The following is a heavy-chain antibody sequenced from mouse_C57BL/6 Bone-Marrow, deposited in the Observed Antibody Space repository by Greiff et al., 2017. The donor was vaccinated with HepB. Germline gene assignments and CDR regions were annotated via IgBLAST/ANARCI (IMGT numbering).Heavy chain of an antibody. Sequence: VQLQQSGPELVKPGASVKISCKASGYSFTDYNMNWVKQSNGKSLEWIGVINPNYGTTSYNQKFKGKATLTVDQSSSTAYMQLNSLTSEDSAVYSCARWYYGSSYWYFDVWGTGTTVTVSS. D-gene: IGHD1-1*01. CDR3: ARWYYGSSYWYFDV. CDR2: INPNYGTT. V-gene: IGHV1-39*01. CDR1: GYSFTDYN. J-gene: IGHJ1*03.